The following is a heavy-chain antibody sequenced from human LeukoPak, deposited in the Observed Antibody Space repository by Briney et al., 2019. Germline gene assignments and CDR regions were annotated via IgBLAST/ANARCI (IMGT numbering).Heavy chain of an antibody. CDR1: GFTFSSYR. J-gene: IGHJ6*02. CDR3: TKGENGMDV. Sequence: GGSLRLSCAASGFTFSSYRMNWVRQAPGKGLEWGSSISDSSSYIYHADSVKGRFTISRDNAKNSVYLQMNSLRAKDTATYYCTKGENGMDVWGQGTTVTVSS. V-gene: IGHV3-21*01. D-gene: IGHD1-26*01. CDR2: ISDSSSYI.